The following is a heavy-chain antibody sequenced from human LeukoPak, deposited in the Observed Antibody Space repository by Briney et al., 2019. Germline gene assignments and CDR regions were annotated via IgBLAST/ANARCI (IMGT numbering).Heavy chain of an antibody. D-gene: IGHD3-22*01. V-gene: IGHV4-61*02. Sequence: SETLSLTCTVSGGSISSGSYYWSWIRQPAGKGLEWIGRIYTSGSTNYNPSLKSRFTISVDTSKNQFSLKLSSVTAADTAVYYCARNYYDSSGYRAGAYYYYYMDVWGKGTTVTISS. CDR3: ARNYYDSSGYRAGAYYYYYMDV. CDR2: IYTSGST. J-gene: IGHJ6*03. CDR1: GGSISSGSYY.